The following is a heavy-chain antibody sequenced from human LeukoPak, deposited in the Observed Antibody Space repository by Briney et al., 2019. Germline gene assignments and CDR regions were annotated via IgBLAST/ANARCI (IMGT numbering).Heavy chain of an antibody. V-gene: IGHV3-73*01. CDR3: SGPYDSSGHAFDY. CDR1: GFTFSGSA. D-gene: IGHD3-22*01. CDR2: IRNKANNYAT. J-gene: IGHJ4*02. Sequence: GGSLRLSCAASGFTFSGSAMQWVRQASGKGLEWVGRIRNKANNYATAYAASVKGRFTISRDDSKNTAYLQMNSLKTEDTAVYYCSGPYDSSGHAFDYGGQGTQVTVSA.